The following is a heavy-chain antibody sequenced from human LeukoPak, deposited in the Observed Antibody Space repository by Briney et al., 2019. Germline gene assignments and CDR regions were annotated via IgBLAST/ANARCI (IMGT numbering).Heavy chain of an antibody. V-gene: IGHV3-23*01. CDR2: ISGSGGGT. CDR3: AKVRGDYCFDY. J-gene: IGHJ4*02. D-gene: IGHD2-21*02. CDR1: GFTFSSYV. Sequence: GGSLRLSCAASGFTFSSYVMSWVRQAPGKGLEWVPSISGSGGGTYYADSVKGRFTISRDDSKNTMYLQMNSLRAEDTALFYCAKVRGDYCFDYWGQGTLVTVSS.